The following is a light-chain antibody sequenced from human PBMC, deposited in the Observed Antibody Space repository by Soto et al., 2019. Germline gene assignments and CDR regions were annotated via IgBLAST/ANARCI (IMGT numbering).Light chain of an antibody. CDR2: EVS. J-gene: IGLJ3*02. Sequence: QSVLTQPASVSGSPGQSITISCTGTSTDTYHYKYVSWYQQHPGKAPKLIIYEVSSRPSGVSDRFSGSKSGNTASLTISGLQAEDEADYYCNSYATGATKFGGGTKVTVL. CDR1: STDTYHYKY. CDR3: NSYATGATK. V-gene: IGLV2-14*01.